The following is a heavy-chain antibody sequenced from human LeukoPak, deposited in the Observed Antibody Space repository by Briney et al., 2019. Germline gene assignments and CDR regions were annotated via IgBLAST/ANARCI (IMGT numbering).Heavy chain of an antibody. J-gene: IGHJ4*02. CDR2: IYYSGST. D-gene: IGHD6-6*01. CDR3: ARYGIAARTFDY. V-gene: IGHV4-34*01. Sequence: SETLSLTCAVYGGSFSGYYWSWIRQPPGKGLEWIGSIYYSGSTYYNPSLKSRVTISVDTSKNQFSLKLSSVTAADTAVYYCARYGIAARTFDYWGQGTLVTVSS. CDR1: GGSFSGYY.